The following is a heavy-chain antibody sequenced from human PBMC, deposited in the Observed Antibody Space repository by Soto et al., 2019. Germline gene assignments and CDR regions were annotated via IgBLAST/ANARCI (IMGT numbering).Heavy chain of an antibody. CDR2: ISYDGSNK. CDR1: GFTFSSYA. J-gene: IGHJ6*02. Sequence: PGGSLRLSCAASGFTFSSYAMHWVRQAPGKGLEWVAVISYDGSNKYYADSVKGRFTISRDNSKNTLYLQMNSLRAEDTAVYYCARDRVTIFGVVIRLAYYYYGMDVWGQGTTVTVSS. D-gene: IGHD3-3*01. CDR3: ARDRVTIFGVVIRLAYYYYGMDV. V-gene: IGHV3-30-3*01.